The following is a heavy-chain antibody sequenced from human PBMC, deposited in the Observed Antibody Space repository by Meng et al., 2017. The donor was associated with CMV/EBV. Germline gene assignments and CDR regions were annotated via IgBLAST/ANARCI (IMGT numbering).Heavy chain of an antibody. J-gene: IGHJ6*02. CDR1: GFTFSSYG. V-gene: IGHV3-33*06. CDR2: IWYDGSNK. Sequence: GGSLRLSYAASGFTFSSYGMHWVRQAPGKGLEWVAVIWYDGSNKYYADSVKGRFTISRDNSKNTLYLQMNSLRAEDTAVYYCAKEVGYDSSGFLYYYGMDVWGQGTTVTVSS. CDR3: AKEVGYDSSGFLYYYGMDV. D-gene: IGHD3-22*01.